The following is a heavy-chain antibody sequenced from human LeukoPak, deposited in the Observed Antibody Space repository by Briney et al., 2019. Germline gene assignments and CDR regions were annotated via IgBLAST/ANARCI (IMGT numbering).Heavy chain of an antibody. Sequence: SETLSLTCTVSGGSISSSSYYWGWIRQPPGKGLEWIGSIYYSGSTYYNPSLKSRVTISVDTSKNQFSLKLSSVTAADTAVYYCARDRGYYGREPFDYWGQGTLVTVSS. CDR2: IYYSGST. CDR1: GGSISSSSYY. V-gene: IGHV4-39*07. D-gene: IGHD3-3*01. J-gene: IGHJ4*02. CDR3: ARDRGYYGREPFDY.